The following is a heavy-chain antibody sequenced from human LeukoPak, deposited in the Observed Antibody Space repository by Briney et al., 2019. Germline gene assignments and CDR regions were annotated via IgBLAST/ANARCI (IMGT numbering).Heavy chain of an antibody. V-gene: IGHV1-2*02. CDR3: ASVNYDFWSGSENYYYYYGMDV. CDR1: GYTFTGYY. CDR2: INPNSGGT. Sequence: GASVKVSCKASGYTFTGYYMHWVRQAPGQGLEWMGWINPNSGGTNYAQKFQGRVTMTRDASISTAYMELSRLRSDDTAVYYCASVNYDFWSGSENYYYYYGMDVWGQGTTVTVSS. D-gene: IGHD3-3*01. J-gene: IGHJ6*02.